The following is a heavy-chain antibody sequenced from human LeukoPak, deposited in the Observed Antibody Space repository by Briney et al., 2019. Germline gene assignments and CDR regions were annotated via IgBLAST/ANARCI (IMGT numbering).Heavy chain of an antibody. CDR1: GFTFSSYG. Sequence: PGGSLRLSCAASGFTFSSYGMHWVRQAPGKGLEWVALTSYNGRNNYYSDSVKGRFSISRDNSQRTVFLQMNNVKTEDTAIYYCAKATNYDFWSGSLGLDHWGQGFLVTVS. V-gene: IGHV3-30*18. CDR3: AKATNYDFWSGSLGLDH. J-gene: IGHJ4*02. D-gene: IGHD3-3*01. CDR2: TSYNGRNN.